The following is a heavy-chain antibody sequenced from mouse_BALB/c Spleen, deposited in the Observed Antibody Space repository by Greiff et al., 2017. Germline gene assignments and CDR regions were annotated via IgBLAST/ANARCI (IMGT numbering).Heavy chain of an antibody. Sequence: EVKLVESGGGLVQPGGSRKLSCAASGFTFSDYYMYWVRQTPEKRLEWVATISDGGSYTYYPDSVKGRFTISRDNAKNNLYLQMSSLKSEDTAMYYCARDGYYGNHGAMDYWGQGTSVTVSS. D-gene: IGHD2-1*01. V-gene: IGHV5-4*02. CDR2: ISDGGSYT. CDR1: GFTFSDYY. CDR3: ARDGYYGNHGAMDY. J-gene: IGHJ4*01.